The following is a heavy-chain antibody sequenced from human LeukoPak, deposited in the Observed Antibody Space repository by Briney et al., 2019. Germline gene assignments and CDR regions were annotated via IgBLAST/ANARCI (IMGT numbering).Heavy chain of an antibody. V-gene: IGHV3-7*01. D-gene: IGHD3-3*01. J-gene: IGHJ4*02. Sequence: GGSLRLSCAASGFTFSSYWMSWVRQAPGKGLEWVANIKQDGSEKYYVDSVKGRFTISRDNAKNSLYLQMNSLRAEDTAVYYCARAGGYDFWSGYYTCFDYWGQGTLVTVSS. CDR2: IKQDGSEK. CDR1: GFTFSSYW. CDR3: ARAGGYDFWSGYYTCFDY.